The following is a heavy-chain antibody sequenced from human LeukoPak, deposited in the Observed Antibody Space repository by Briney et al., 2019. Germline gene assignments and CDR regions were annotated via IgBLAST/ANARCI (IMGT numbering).Heavy chain of an antibody. CDR3: ARWVGSRGVPAAPFDY. D-gene: IGHD2-2*01. CDR2: INHSGST. CDR1: GGSISRYY. V-gene: IGHV4-34*01. J-gene: IGHJ4*02. Sequence: SETLSLTCTVSGGSISRYYWSWIRQPPGKGLEWIGEINHSGSTNYNPSLKSRVTISVDTSKNQFSLKLSSVTAADTAVYYCARWVGSRGVPAAPFDYWGQGTLVTVSS.